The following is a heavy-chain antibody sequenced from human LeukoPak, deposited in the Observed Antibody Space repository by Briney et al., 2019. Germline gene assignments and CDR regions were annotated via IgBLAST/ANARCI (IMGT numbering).Heavy chain of an antibody. CDR2: IYYSGST. CDR1: GGSISSYY. V-gene: IGHV4-30-4*01. J-gene: IGHJ4*02. Sequence: SETLSLTCTVSGGSISSYYWSWIRQPPGKGLEWIGYIYYSGSTYYNPSLKSRVTISVDTSKNQFSLKLSSVTAADTAVYYCARAASAVTAYFDYWGQGTLVTVSS. CDR3: ARAASAVTAYFDY. D-gene: IGHD2-21*02.